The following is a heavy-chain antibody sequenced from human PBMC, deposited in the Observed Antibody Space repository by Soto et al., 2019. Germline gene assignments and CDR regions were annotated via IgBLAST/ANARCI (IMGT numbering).Heavy chain of an antibody. CDR3: ARAARPGSYFDY. CDR2: IIPIFGTA. J-gene: IGHJ4*02. D-gene: IGHD6-6*01. CDR1: GGTFRTYS. Sequence: SVKVSCKASGGTFRTYSITWVRQAPGQGLEWMGGIIPIFGTANYAQKFQGRVTITADESTSTAYMELSSLRSEDTAVYYCARAARPGSYFDYWGQGTLVTVSS. V-gene: IGHV1-69*13.